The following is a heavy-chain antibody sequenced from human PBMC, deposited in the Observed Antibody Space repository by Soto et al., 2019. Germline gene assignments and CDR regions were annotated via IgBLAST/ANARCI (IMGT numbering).Heavy chain of an antibody. J-gene: IGHJ4*02. CDR2: VYYSGTT. CDR1: GASIRGSYYF. V-gene: IGHV4-30-4*08. D-gene: IGHD1-26*01. CDR3: VTVNLVGAAYYFDY. Sequence: SETLSLTCTVTGASIRGSYYFWSWIRQPPGKGLEWIGYVYYSGTTYSHPSLNSRVSISVDTSENQFSLRLTSVTAADTAVYYCVTVNLVGAAYYFDYWGPGTLVTVSS.